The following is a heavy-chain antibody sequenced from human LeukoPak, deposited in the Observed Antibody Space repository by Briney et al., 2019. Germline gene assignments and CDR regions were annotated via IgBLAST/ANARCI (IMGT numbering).Heavy chain of an antibody. Sequence: ASVKVSCKASGYTFTSYDINWVRQAPGQGLEWMGWINPNSGGTNYAQKFQGRVTMTRDTSISTAYMELSRLRSDDTAVYYCAREPPPDYDFWSRHLDYWGQGTLVTVSS. CDR1: GYTFTSYD. J-gene: IGHJ4*02. V-gene: IGHV1-2*02. D-gene: IGHD3-3*01. CDR3: AREPPPDYDFWSRHLDY. CDR2: INPNSGGT.